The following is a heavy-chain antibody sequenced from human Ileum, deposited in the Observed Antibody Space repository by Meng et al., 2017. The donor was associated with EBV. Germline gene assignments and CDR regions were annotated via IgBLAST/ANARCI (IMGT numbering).Heavy chain of an antibody. J-gene: IGHJ4*02. D-gene: IGHD4-17*01. CDR1: GDSISSNNW. CDR3: ASGRDYAWHS. CDR2: IYHSGST. Sequence: DSGPGLLKPSGTLSLTCAVSGDSISSNNWWSWVRQPPGKGLEWIGEIYHSGSTNYNPSFKSRVTMSVDKSKNQISLNLSSVTAADTAVYYCASGRDYAWHSWGRGTLVTVSS. V-gene: IGHV4-4*02.